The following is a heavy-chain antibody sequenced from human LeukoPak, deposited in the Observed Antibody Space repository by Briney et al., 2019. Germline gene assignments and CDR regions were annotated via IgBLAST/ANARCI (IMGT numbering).Heavy chain of an antibody. J-gene: IGHJ4*02. CDR3: AKDAGYLYYFDY. Sequence: PGRSLRLSCAASGFTFDDYAMHWVRQAPGKGLEWVSGISWNSGSIGYADSVKGRFTISRDNAKNSLYLQMNSLRAEDTALYYCAKDAGYLYYFDYWGQGTLVTVSS. CDR1: GFTFDDYA. CDR2: ISWNSGSI. D-gene: IGHD6-13*01. V-gene: IGHV3-9*01.